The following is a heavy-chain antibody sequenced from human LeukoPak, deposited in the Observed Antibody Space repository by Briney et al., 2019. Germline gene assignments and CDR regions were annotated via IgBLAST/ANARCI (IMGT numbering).Heavy chain of an antibody. Sequence: PGGSLRLSCAASGFTFSSYSMNWVRQAPGKGLEWVSSISSSSSYIYYADSVKGRFTISRDNAKNSLYLQMNSLRAEDTAVYYGASGPICSGGLLEDWGQGTLVTVSS. D-gene: IGHD3-10*01. CDR2: ISSSSSYI. CDR3: ASGPICSGGLLED. V-gene: IGHV3-21*01. J-gene: IGHJ4*02. CDR1: GFTFSSYS.